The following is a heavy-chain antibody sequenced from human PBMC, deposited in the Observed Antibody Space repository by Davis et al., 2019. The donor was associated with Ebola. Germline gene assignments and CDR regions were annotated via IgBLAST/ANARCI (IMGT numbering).Heavy chain of an antibody. Sequence: ESLKISCAASGFTFSSYWMSWVRQAPGKGLEWVANIKQDGSEKYYVDSVKGRFTISRDNAKNSLYLQMNSLRAEDTAVYYCARERRWLQREYYFDYWGQGTLVTVSS. D-gene: IGHD5-24*01. CDR1: GFTFSSYW. V-gene: IGHV3-7*03. CDR3: ARERRWLQREYYFDY. CDR2: IKQDGSEK. J-gene: IGHJ4*02.